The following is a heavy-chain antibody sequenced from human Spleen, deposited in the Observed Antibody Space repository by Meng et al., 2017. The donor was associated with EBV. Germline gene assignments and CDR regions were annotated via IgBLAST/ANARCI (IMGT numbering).Heavy chain of an antibody. D-gene: IGHD3-10*01. J-gene: IGHJ4*02. CDR1: YGSCSSFF. CDR2: INHSGST. CDR3: AIEVTLVRGY. V-gene: IGHV4-34*01. Sequence: QELIEPWGAAVWQRSDTLPLSCAVYYGSCSSFFWNWFQQPPGRGVEGIGKINHSGSTNYTPSLKSRVTMSVDTSKNQFSLKLSSLTAADTAMYYCAIEVTLVRGYWGQGTLVTVSS.